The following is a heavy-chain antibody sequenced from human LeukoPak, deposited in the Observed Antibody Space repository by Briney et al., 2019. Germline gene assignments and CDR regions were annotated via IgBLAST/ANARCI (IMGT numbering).Heavy chain of an antibody. Sequence: GESLKISCKGSGYSFTSYWIGWVRQMPGEGLEWMGIIYPGDSDTRYSPSFQGQVTISADKSISTAYLQWSSLKASDTAMYYCARGPERPYYDFWSGYYRSYYYYYGMDVWGQGTTVTVSS. V-gene: IGHV5-51*01. CDR1: GYSFTSYW. D-gene: IGHD3-3*01. CDR3: ARGPERPYYDFWSGYYRSYYYYYGMDV. J-gene: IGHJ6*02. CDR2: IYPGDSDT.